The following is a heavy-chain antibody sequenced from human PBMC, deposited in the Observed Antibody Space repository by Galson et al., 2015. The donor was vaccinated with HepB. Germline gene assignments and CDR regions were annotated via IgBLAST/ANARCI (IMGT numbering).Heavy chain of an antibody. J-gene: IGHJ6*02. Sequence: SLRLSCAASGFTFSSYGMHWVRQAPGKGLEWVAVIWYDGSNKYYADSVKGRFTSSRDNSKNTLYLQMNSLRAEDTAVYYCARDRRYDILTGYPTGGMDVWGQGTTVTVSS. D-gene: IGHD3-9*01. CDR2: IWYDGSNK. CDR1: GFTFSSYG. CDR3: ARDRRYDILTGYPTGGMDV. V-gene: IGHV3-33*01.